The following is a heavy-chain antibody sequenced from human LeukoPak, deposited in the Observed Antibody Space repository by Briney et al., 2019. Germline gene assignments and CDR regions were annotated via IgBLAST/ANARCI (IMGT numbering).Heavy chain of an antibody. CDR1: DYSISSSYY. Sequence: SETLSLTCTVSDYSISSSYYWGWIRQPPGKGLEWFGIIYHSGSTYYNPSLKSRVTISVDTSKNQFSLKLSSVTAADTAVYYCARVSGRFTWYFDLWGRGTLVTVSS. CDR2: IYHSGST. V-gene: IGHV4-38-2*02. CDR3: ARVSGRFTWYFDL. J-gene: IGHJ2*01.